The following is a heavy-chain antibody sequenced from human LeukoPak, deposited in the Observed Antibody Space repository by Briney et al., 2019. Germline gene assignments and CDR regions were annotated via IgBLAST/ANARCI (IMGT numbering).Heavy chain of an antibody. CDR1: GFTFSSYA. V-gene: IGHV3-23*01. CDR2: ISGSGGST. J-gene: IGHJ3*02. D-gene: IGHD6-19*01. Sequence: GGSLRLSCAASGFTFSSYAMSWVRQAPGKGLEWVSAISGSGGSTYYADSVKGQFTISRDNSKNTLYLQMNSLRAEDTAVYYCAKASVRYSSGWYDAFDIWGQGTMVTVSS. CDR3: AKASVRYSSGWYDAFDI.